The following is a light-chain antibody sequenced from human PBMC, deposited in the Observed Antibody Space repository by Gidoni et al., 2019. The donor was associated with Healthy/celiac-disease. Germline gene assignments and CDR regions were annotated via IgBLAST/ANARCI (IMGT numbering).Light chain of an antibody. V-gene: IGKV3-20*01. CDR1: QSVSSSY. J-gene: IGKJ1*01. Sequence: DSVLTHSPGTLSLSPGERATLSCRASQSVSSSYLAWYQQKPGQAPRLLIYGASSRATGIPDRFSGSGSGTDFTLTISRLEPEDFAVYYCQQYGSSPRTFGQGTKVEIK. CDR2: GAS. CDR3: QQYGSSPRT.